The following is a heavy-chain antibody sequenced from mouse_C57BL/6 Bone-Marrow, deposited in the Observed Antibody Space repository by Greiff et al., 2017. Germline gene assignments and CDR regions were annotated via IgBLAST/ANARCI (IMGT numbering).Heavy chain of an antibody. Sequence: QVQLQQSGPELVKPGASVKLSCKASGYAFSSSWMNWVKQRPGKGLEWIGRIYPGDGDTNYNGKFKGKATLTADKSSSTAYMQLSSLTSEDSAVYFCARDTTGVANWYFDVWGTGTTVTVSS. CDR2: IYPGDGDT. V-gene: IGHV1-82*01. D-gene: IGHD1-1*01. J-gene: IGHJ1*03. CDR1: GYAFSSSW. CDR3: ARDTTGVANWYFDV.